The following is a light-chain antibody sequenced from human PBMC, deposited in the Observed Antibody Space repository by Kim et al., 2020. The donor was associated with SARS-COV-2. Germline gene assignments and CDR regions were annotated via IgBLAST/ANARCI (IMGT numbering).Light chain of an antibody. J-gene: IGLJ2*01. CDR1: SRDVGGYNY. CDR2: EVS. V-gene: IGLV2-8*01. Sequence: GQSVTIACTGTSRDVGGYNYVSWYQQHPVKATNLMIYEVSKRPSGVPDRFSGSKSGNTASLTVSGLQAEDEADYYCSSYAGSNNVVFCGGTQLTVL. CDR3: SSYAGSNNVV.